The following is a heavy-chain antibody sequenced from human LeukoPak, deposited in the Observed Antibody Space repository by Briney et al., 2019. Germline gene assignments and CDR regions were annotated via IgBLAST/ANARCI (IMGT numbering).Heavy chain of an antibody. CDR1: GFTFSSYS. CDR3: ARGHPRYGDYVFDY. Sequence: GGSLRLSCAASGFTFSSYSMNWVRQAPGKGLEWVSSISSSSYIYYADSVKGRFTISRDNAKNSLYLQMNSLRAEDTAVYYCARGHPRYGDYVFDYWGQGTLVTVSS. D-gene: IGHD4-17*01. CDR2: ISSSSYI. J-gene: IGHJ4*02. V-gene: IGHV3-21*01.